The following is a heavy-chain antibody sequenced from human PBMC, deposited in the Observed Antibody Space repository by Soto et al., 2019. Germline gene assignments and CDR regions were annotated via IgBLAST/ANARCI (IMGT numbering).Heavy chain of an antibody. D-gene: IGHD2-2*01. CDR1: CYSISSGYY. CDR3: ARDPPARWFDP. V-gene: IGHV4-38-2*02. J-gene: IGHJ5*02. CDR2: IYHSGST. Sequence: SETLSLACAVSCYSISSGYYFGLIRQPPGKVLEWIGSIYHSGSTYYNPSLKSRVTISVDTSKNQFSLKLSSVTAADTAVYYCARDPPARWFDPWGQGTLVT.